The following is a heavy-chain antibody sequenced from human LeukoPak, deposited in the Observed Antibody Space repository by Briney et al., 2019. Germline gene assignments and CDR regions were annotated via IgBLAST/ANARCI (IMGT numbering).Heavy chain of an antibody. Sequence: ASVKVSCKASGFPFIYYGISWVRQAPGQGLEWMGWISAYNGNTNYAQKLQGRVTMTTDTSTSTAYMELSSLRSEDTAVYYCARGAYGSGSSYYYYYYMDVWGKGTTVTVSS. CDR1: GFPFIYYG. CDR3: ARGAYGSGSSYYYYYYMDV. V-gene: IGHV1-18*01. D-gene: IGHD3-10*01. J-gene: IGHJ6*03. CDR2: ISAYNGNT.